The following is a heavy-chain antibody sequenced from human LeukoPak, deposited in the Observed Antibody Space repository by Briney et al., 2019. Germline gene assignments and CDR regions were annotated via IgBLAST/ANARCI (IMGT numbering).Heavy chain of an antibody. CDR3: TRTLIPGTVAGLDY. CDR1: GYTFTDYY. D-gene: IGHD1-26*01. CDR2: INAKNGGT. J-gene: IGHJ4*02. V-gene: IGHV1-2*02. Sequence: ASVKVSCKATGYTFTDYYMHWVRQAPGQGLEWMGWINAKNGGTNYARKLQGRVTMTRDTSINSAYMELTGLRSDDTAMYYCTRTLIPGTVAGLDYWGQGTLVTVSS.